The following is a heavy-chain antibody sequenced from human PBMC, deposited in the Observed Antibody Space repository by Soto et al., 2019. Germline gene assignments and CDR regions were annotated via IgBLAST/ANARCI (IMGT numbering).Heavy chain of an antibody. D-gene: IGHD1-26*01. V-gene: IGHV3-33*06. CDR3: AKSFGQLLIYCFDY. Sequence: QVQLVESGGGVVQPGRSLRLSCAASGFTLSNYGMHWVRQVPGKGLEWVAVLWYDGSNKYYADSVKGRFTISRDNSKNTLYLQMDSLRAEDTAVYYCAKSFGQLLIYCFDYWGQGILVTVSS. CDR2: LWYDGSNK. CDR1: GFTLSNYG. J-gene: IGHJ4*02.